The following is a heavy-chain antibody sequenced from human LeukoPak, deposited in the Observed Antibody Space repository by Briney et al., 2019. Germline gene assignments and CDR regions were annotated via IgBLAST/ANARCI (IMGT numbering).Heavy chain of an antibody. V-gene: IGHV1-18*01. CDR3: ARDWDGINNCFDP. D-gene: IGHD1-26*01. CDR2: ISTNSDIR. J-gene: IGHJ5*02. CDR1: GYTFTNYG. Sequence: ASVKVSCKASGYTFTNYGISWVRQAPGQGLEWMGWISTNSDIRTYAQTLQGRFTMTTDTATTTAYMELNNLTFDDTAVYYCARDWDGINNCFDPLGQGTPVTVSS.